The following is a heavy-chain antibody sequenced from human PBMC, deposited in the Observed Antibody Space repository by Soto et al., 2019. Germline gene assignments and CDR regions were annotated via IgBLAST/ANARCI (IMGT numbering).Heavy chain of an antibody. D-gene: IGHD6-13*01. V-gene: IGHV3-23*01. CDR1: RFTFSSYA. CDR2: ISGSGGST. J-gene: IGHJ4*02. Sequence: GGSLRLSCAASRFTFSSYAMSWVRQAPGKGLEWVSAISGSGGSTYYADSVKGRFTISRDNSKNTLYLQMNSLRAEDTAVYYCASGAIAAAAKSVDYWGQGTLVTVSS. CDR3: ASGAIAAAAKSVDY.